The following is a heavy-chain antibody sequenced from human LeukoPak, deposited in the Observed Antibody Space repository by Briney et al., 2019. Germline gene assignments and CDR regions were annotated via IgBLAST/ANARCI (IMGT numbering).Heavy chain of an antibody. CDR2: IYYTGST. CDR1: GGSISSYY. CDR3: ARVEGYYYYYYMDV. J-gene: IGHJ6*03. V-gene: IGHV4-59*01. Sequence: SETLSLTCTVSGGSISSYYWSWLRQPPGKGLEWIGYIYYTGSTNYNPSLKSRVTISVDTSKNQFSLKLSSVTAADTAVYYCARVEGYYYYYYMDVWGKGTTVTVSS.